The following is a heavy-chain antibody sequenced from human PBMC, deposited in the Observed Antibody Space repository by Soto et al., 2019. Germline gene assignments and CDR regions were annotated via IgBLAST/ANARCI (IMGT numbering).Heavy chain of an antibody. Sequence: EVQLLESGGGLVQPGGSLRLSCAASGFTFSNYDMSWVRQAPGKGLERVSTISGGGGRIYYADSVKGRFTISRDNSKNTLYMKTHSLRAEDTVVYYCAKRPASLVCFDYWGQGTLVTVSS. CDR2: ISGGGGRI. D-gene: IGHD2-2*01. J-gene: IGHJ4*02. CDR1: GFTFSNYD. CDR3: AKRPASLVCFDY. V-gene: IGHV3-23*01.